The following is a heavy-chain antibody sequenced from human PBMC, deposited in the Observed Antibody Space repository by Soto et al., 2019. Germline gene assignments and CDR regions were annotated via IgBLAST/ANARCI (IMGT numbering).Heavy chain of an antibody. D-gene: IGHD5-12*01. V-gene: IGHV3-73*01. CDR2: IRSKANSYAT. CDR3: NRQVVVATIKDDY. J-gene: IGHJ4*02. Sequence: EVQLVESGGGLVQPGGSLKLSCAASGFTFSGSAMHWVRQASGKGLEWVGRIRSKANSYATAYAASVKGRFTISRDDSKNTAYLEMNSLKTEETAVYYCNRQVVVATIKDDYWGQGTLVTVSS. CDR1: GFTFSGSA.